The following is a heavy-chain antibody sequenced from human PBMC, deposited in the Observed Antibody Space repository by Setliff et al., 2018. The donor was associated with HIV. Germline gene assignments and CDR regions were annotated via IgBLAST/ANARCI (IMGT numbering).Heavy chain of an antibody. CDR2: IFRSGTT. CDR1: GDSISSGDYC. CDR3: ARAYFGSGIYY. Sequence: TSETLSLTCTVSGDSISSGDYCWNWIRQPAGRGLEWIGRIFRSGTTDYKFSLKSRVTISIDTSRNQFSLKLYSVTAADTAVYYCARAYFGSGIYYWGQGTLVTVSS. J-gene: IGHJ4*02. V-gene: IGHV4-61*02. D-gene: IGHD3-10*01.